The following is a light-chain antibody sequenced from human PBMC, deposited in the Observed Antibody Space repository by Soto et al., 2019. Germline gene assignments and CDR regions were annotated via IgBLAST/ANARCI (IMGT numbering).Light chain of an antibody. V-gene: IGLV1-44*01. J-gene: IGLJ1*01. CDR1: SSNIGTNT. Sequence: QSVLTQPPSASGTPGQTVTISCSGSSSNIGTNTVNWYQQLPGTAPKLLIYSNNQRPSGVPDRFSGSKSGTSASLAISGLQSEDEADYYCAAWDGSLNGCFFGTGTKVTVL. CDR3: AAWDGSLNGCF. CDR2: SNN.